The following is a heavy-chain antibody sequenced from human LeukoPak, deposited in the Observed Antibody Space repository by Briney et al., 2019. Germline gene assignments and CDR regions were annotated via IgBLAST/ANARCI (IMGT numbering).Heavy chain of an antibody. D-gene: IGHD3-10*01. CDR3: ARDGWFGDYNWFDP. J-gene: IGHJ5*02. V-gene: IGHV3-48*01. CDR2: ISSASNTV. CDR1: GFTFSSYS. Sequence: GGSLRLSCAASGFTFSSYSMNWVRQAPGKGLEWVSYISSASNTVYYADSVKGRFTISRDNAKNSLYLQMNSLRAEDTAMYYCARDGWFGDYNWFDPWGQGTLVTVSS.